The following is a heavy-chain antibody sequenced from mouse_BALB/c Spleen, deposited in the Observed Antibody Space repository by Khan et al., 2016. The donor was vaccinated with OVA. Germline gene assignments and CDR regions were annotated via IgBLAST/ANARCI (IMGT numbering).Heavy chain of an antibody. V-gene: IGHV5-6*01. CDR3: TRLAYYYDSEGFAY. J-gene: IGHJ3*01. CDR2: VSTGGSYT. CDR1: GFTFSTYG. D-gene: IGHD1-1*01. Sequence: EVELVESGGDLVKPGGSLKLSCAVSGFTFSTYGMSWVRQTPDKRLEWVATVSTGGSYTYYPDSVKGRFTFSRDNAKNTLYLQLSGLKSEDTAMFYGTRLAYYYDSEGFAYWGQGTLVTVSA.